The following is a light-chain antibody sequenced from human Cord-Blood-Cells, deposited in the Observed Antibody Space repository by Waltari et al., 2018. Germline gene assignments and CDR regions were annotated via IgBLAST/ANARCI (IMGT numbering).Light chain of an antibody. V-gene: IGKV3-15*01. Sequence: EIVMTQSPATLSVSPGERATLSCRASPSVSSNLAWYQQKPGQAPRLLIYGASTRATGSPGRFSGSGSGTEFTLTISSLQSEDFAVYYCQQYNNWPLYTFGQGTKLEIK. CDR3: QQYNNWPLYT. CDR1: PSVSSN. CDR2: GAS. J-gene: IGKJ2*01.